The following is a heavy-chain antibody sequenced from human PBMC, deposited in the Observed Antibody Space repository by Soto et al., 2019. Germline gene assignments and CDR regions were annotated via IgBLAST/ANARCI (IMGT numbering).Heavy chain of an antibody. Sequence: SETLSLTCAVYGGSFSGYYWSWIRQPPGKGLEWIGEINHSGSTNYNPSLKSRVTISVDTSKNQFSLKLSSVTAADTAVYYCARERRLVVAFDYWGQGTLVTVSS. CDR2: INHSGST. CDR1: GGSFSGYY. D-gene: IGHD6-19*01. J-gene: IGHJ4*02. CDR3: ARERRLVVAFDY. V-gene: IGHV4-34*01.